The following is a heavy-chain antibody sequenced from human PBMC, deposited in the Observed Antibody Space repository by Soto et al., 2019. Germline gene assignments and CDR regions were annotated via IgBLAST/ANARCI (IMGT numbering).Heavy chain of an antibody. CDR2: ISYDGSNK. V-gene: IGHV3-30-3*01. D-gene: IGHD5-12*01. Sequence: GGSLRLSCAASGFTFSSYAMHWVRQAPGKGLEWVAVISYDGSNKYYADSVKGRFTISRDNSKNTLYLQMNSLRAEDTAVYYCARDRGMATTPTFDYWGQGTLVTVSS. J-gene: IGHJ4*02. CDR1: GFTFSSYA. CDR3: ARDRGMATTPTFDY.